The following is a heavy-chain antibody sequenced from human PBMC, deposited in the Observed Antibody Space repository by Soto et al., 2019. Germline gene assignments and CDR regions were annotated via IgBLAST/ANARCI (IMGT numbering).Heavy chain of an antibody. V-gene: IGHV4-59*08. Sequence: PSETLSLTCTVSGGSISSYYWSWIRQPPGKGLEWIGYIYYSGSTNYSPSLKSRVTISVDTSKNQFSLKLSSVTAADTAVYYCARADLYDFWSGNWFAPWGQGTLVTVSS. D-gene: IGHD3-3*01. CDR2: IYYSGST. J-gene: IGHJ5*02. CDR3: ARADLYDFWSGNWFAP. CDR1: GGSISSYY.